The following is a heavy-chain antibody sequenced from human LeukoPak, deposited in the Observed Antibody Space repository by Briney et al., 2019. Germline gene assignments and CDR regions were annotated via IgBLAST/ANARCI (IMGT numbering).Heavy chain of an antibody. J-gene: IGHJ5*02. CDR3: ARDHSGYCSSTSCRHNWFDP. Sequence: SETLSLTCTVSGGSISSYYWSWIRQPPGKGLEWIGYIYYGGSTNYNPPLKSRVTISVDTSKNQFSLKLSSVTAADTAVYYCARDHSGYCSSTSCRHNWFDPWGQGTLVTVSS. CDR1: GGSISSYY. CDR2: IYYGGST. D-gene: IGHD2-2*01. V-gene: IGHV4-59*01.